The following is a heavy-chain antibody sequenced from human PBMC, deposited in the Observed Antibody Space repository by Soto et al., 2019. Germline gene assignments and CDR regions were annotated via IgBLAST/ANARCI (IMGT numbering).Heavy chain of an antibody. CDR2: ISYDGSNK. Sequence: QVQLVESGGGVVQPGRSLRLSCAASGFTFSSYAMHWVRQAPGKGLEWVAVISYDGSNKYYADSVKGRFTISRDNSKNTLYLQMNSLRAEDTAVYYCARDLPRGWGQGTLVTVSS. D-gene: IGHD3-16*01. V-gene: IGHV3-30-3*01. J-gene: IGHJ4*02. CDR3: ARDLPRG. CDR1: GFTFSSYA.